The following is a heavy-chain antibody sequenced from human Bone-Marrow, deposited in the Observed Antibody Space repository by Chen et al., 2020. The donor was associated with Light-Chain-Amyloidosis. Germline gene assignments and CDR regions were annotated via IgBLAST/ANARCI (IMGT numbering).Heavy chain of an antibody. CDR3: ARGAIVGATSFDY. Sequence: QVQLVQSGAEVKEPGASVKVSCQASGYTFTGYYMHWVRQAPGQWLEWMGWINPNSGGTNYAQKFQGRVTMTRDTSISTAYMELSRLRSDDTAVYYCARGAIVGATSFDYWGQGTLVTVSS. V-gene: IGHV1-2*02. J-gene: IGHJ4*02. CDR1: GYTFTGYY. CDR2: INPNSGGT. D-gene: IGHD1-26*01.